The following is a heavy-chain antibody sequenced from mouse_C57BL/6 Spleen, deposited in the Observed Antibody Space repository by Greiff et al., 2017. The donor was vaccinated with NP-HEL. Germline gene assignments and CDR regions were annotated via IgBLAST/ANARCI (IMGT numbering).Heavy chain of an antibody. CDR1: GFTFSDYY. V-gene: IGHV5-16*01. Sequence: EVKVVESEGGLVQPGSSMKLSCTASGFTFSDYYMAWVRQVPEKGLEWVANINYDGSSTYYLDSLKSRFIISRDNAKNILYLQMSSLKSEDTATYYRARRGYSNWYFDVWGTGTTVTVSS. CDR3: ARRGYSNWYFDV. D-gene: IGHD2-5*01. CDR2: INYDGSST. J-gene: IGHJ1*03.